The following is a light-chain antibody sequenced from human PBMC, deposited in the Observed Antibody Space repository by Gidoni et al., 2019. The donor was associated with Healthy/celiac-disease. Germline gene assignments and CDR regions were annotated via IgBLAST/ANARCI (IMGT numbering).Light chain of an antibody. CDR2: GAS. Sequence: EIVLTQSPGTLSLSPGERATLSCRASQSVSSSYLAWYQQKPGQAPRLLIYGASSRATGIPDRFSCSGSGTDFTLTISRLEPEAFAVYYCQQYGSSPYTFGQGTKLEIK. J-gene: IGKJ2*01. CDR1: QSVSSSY. CDR3: QQYGSSPYT. V-gene: IGKV3-20*01.